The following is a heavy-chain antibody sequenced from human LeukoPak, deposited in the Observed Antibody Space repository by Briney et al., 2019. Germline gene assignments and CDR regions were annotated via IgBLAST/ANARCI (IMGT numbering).Heavy chain of an antibody. V-gene: IGHV4-34*01. Sequence: SETLSLTCAVYGGSFSGYYWSWIRQPPGKGLEWIGEITHSGSTNYNPSLKSRVTISVDTSKNQFSLNLSSVTAADTAVYYCARGPLCTITSCPTMYFNYWGQGTLVTVSS. D-gene: IGHD2-2*01. CDR3: ARGPLCTITSCPTMYFNY. CDR2: ITHSGST. CDR1: GGSFSGYY. J-gene: IGHJ4*02.